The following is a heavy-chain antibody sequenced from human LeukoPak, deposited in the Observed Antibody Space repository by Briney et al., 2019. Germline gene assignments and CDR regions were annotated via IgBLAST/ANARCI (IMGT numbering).Heavy chain of an antibody. CDR1: GFTFSSYG. Sequence: GGSLRLSCAASGFTFSSYGMHWVRQAPGKGLEWVAFTRYDGSNKYYAESVKGRFTISRDNSKNTLYLKMNSLRADDTAVYYCAKDDTAFCGGDCYSRFDYWGQGTLVTVSS. J-gene: IGHJ4*02. V-gene: IGHV3-30*02. D-gene: IGHD2-21*02. CDR3: AKDDTAFCGGDCYSRFDY. CDR2: TRYDGSNK.